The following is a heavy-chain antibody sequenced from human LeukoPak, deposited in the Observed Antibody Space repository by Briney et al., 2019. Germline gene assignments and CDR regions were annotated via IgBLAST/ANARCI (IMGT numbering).Heavy chain of an antibody. CDR1: GFTFSTYA. V-gene: IGHV3-23*01. Sequence: GGSLRLSCAASGFTFSTYAMSWVRQAPGKGLEWVSGISGGVAGTYYADSVKGRFTISRDKSKTTLFLQMNSLRAEDTAVYYCAKVGYDILTGYYTGDYFDYWGQGTLVTVSS. J-gene: IGHJ4*02. D-gene: IGHD3-9*01. CDR3: AKVGYDILTGYYTGDYFDY. CDR2: ISGGVAGT.